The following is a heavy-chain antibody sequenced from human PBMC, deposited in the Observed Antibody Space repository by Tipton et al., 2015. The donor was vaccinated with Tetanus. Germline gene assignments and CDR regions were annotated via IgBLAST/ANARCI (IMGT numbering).Heavy chain of an antibody. J-gene: IGHJ3*02. CDR3: ARDELFFSGGEDHAAFDI. CDR2: INSGST. CDR1: GDSISSYY. V-gene: IGHV4-59*01. Sequence: TLSLTCTVSGDSISSYYWNWIRQSPVKGLEWIGYINSGSTHYNPSLKSRVTISVDTSKNQFSLKLTSVTTADTAVYFCARDELFFSGGEDHAAFDIWGQGTLVIVSS. D-gene: IGHD3-10*01.